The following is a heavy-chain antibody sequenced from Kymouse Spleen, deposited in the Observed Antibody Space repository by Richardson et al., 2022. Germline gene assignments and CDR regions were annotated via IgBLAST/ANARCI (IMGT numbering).Heavy chain of an antibody. CDR3: AREGRYFDWLFPYYYYYYGMDV. V-gene: IGHV3-7*01. CDR2: IKQDGSEK. D-gene: IGHD3-9*01. Sequence: EVQLVESGGGLVQPGGSLRLSCAASGFTFSSYWMSWVRQAPGKGLEWVANIKQDGSEKYYVDSVKGRFTISRDNAKNSLYLQMNSLRAEDTAVYYCAREGRYFDWLFPYYYYYYGMDVWGQGTTVTVSS. CDR1: GFTFSSYW. J-gene: IGHJ6*02.